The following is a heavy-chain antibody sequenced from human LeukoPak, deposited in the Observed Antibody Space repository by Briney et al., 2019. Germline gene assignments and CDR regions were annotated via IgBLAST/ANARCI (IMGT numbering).Heavy chain of an antibody. J-gene: IGHJ4*02. CDR2: IWYDGSNK. CDR3: ARGANSGGYYFDY. CDR1: GFTFSSYG. V-gene: IGHV3-33*01. Sequence: GGSLRLSCAASGFTFSSYGMHWVRQAPGKGLEWVAVIWYDGSNKYYADSVKGRFTISRDNSKNTLYLQMNSLRAEDTAVYYCARGANSGGYYFDYWGQGTLVTVSS. D-gene: IGHD1-26*01.